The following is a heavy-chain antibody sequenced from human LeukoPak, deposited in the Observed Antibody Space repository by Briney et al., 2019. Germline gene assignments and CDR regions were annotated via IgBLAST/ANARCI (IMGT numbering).Heavy chain of an antibody. J-gene: IGHJ4*02. D-gene: IGHD1-26*01. Sequence: SVKVSCKASGGTFSSYAISWVRQAPGQGLEWMGGIIPIFGTANYAQKFQGRVTITADESTSTAYMELSSLRSEDTAVYHCATGDVGATASYYFDYWGQGTLVTVSS. V-gene: IGHV1-69*01. CDR1: GGTFSSYA. CDR2: IIPIFGTA. CDR3: ATGDVGATASYYFDY.